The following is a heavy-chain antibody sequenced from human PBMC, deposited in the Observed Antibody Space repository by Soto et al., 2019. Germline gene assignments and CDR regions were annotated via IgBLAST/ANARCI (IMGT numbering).Heavy chain of an antibody. Sequence: ASVKVSCKASGYTFTSYGISWVRQAPGQGLEWMGWISAYNGNTNYAQKLQGRVTMTTDTSTSTAYMELRSLRSDDTAVYYCARGYVDTALYYYYYGMDVWGQGTRVTVSS. CDR3: ARGYVDTALYYYYYGMDV. CDR2: ISAYNGNT. V-gene: IGHV1-18*01. J-gene: IGHJ6*02. D-gene: IGHD5-18*01. CDR1: GYTFTSYG.